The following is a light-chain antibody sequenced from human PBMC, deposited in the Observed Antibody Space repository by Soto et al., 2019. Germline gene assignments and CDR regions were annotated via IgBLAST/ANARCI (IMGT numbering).Light chain of an antibody. CDR2: DAS. CDR3: QQYDILPIT. CDR1: QDINIY. V-gene: IGKV1-33*01. Sequence: IHITHSASSLFPSLVDRVTITCQATQDINIYLNWYQQKPGKAPNLLIYDASNLEIGVPSRFSESGSGTHFTFTISSLQTEDIGTYYCQQYDILPITFGRGTRLEIK. J-gene: IGKJ5*01.